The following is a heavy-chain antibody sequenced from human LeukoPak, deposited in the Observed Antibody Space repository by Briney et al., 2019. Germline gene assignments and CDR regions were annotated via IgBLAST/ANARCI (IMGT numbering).Heavy chain of an antibody. CDR1: GFTFSSYE. J-gene: IGHJ3*02. Sequence: GGSLRLSCAASGFTFSSYEMNWVRQAPGKGLEWVSYISSSGSTIYYADSVKGRFTISRDNSKNTLYLQMNSLRAEDTAVYYCAKKVNDYYDILTGYAMIGAFDIWGQGTMVTVSS. V-gene: IGHV3-48*03. CDR3: AKKVNDYYDILTGYAMIGAFDI. D-gene: IGHD3-9*01. CDR2: ISSSGSTI.